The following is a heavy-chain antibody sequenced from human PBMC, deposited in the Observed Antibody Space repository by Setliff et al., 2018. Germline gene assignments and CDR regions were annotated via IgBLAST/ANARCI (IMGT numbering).Heavy chain of an antibody. CDR2: IYYSGSNS. CDR3: ARGRAGHSGH. Sequence: SETLSLTCTVSGGSFSTYYWSWIRQAPGKGLEWIGYIYYSGSNSYYNPSLKSRVTISVDTSKNQFSLKLSSVTAADTAVYYCARGRAGHSGHWGQGTLVTVSS. D-gene: IGHD6-19*01. J-gene: IGHJ4*02. CDR1: GGSFSTYY. V-gene: IGHV4-59*08.